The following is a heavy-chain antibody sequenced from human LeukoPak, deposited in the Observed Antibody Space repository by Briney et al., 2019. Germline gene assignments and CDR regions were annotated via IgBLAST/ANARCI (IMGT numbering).Heavy chain of an antibody. J-gene: IGHJ4*02. CDR3: AKRSGGPSPFDY. V-gene: IGHV3-7*03. Sequence: GGSLRLSCAASGFTFSTYSMSWVRQAPGKGLEWVANIKQDGSEKYYVDSVKGRFRISRDNAKNSLNLQLNSLRAEDTAVYYCAKRSGGPSPFDYWGQGTLVTVSS. CDR1: GFTFSTYS. D-gene: IGHD3-3*01. CDR2: IKQDGSEK.